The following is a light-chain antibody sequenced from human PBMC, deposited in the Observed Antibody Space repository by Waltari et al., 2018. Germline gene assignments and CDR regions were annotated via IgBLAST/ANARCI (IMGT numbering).Light chain of an antibody. Sequence: DIQMTQSPSSLSASVGDRVTITCRASQSISTYLNWYQQKPGKAPNLLIYAASSLQSGVPSRFSGSGSGTDFTLIISSLQPEDFATYNCQQSYSTPLTFGGGTTVEIK. V-gene: IGKV1-39*01. J-gene: IGKJ4*01. CDR1: QSISTY. CDR2: AAS. CDR3: QQSYSTPLT.